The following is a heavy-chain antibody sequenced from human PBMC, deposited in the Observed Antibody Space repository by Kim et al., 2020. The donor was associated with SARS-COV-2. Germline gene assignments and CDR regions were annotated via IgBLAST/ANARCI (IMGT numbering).Heavy chain of an antibody. Sequence: SETLSLTCAVYGGSFSGYYWSWIRQPPGKGLEWIGEINHSGSTNYNPSLKSRVTISVDTSKNQFSLKLSSVTAADTAVYYCARDGREDIVVVPAALGMDVWGQGTTVTVSS. J-gene: IGHJ6*02. CDR1: GGSFSGYY. D-gene: IGHD2-2*01. CDR2: INHSGST. V-gene: IGHV4-34*01. CDR3: ARDGREDIVVVPAALGMDV.